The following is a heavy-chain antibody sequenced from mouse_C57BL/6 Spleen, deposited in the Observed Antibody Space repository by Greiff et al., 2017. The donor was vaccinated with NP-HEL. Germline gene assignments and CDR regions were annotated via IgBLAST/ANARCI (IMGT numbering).Heavy chain of an antibody. V-gene: IGHV1-52*01. CDR1: GYTFTSYW. CDR2: IDPSDSET. J-gene: IGHJ3*01. Sequence: QVQLQQPGAELVRPGSSVKLSCKASGYTFTSYWMHWVKQRPIQGLEWIGNIDPSDSETHYNQKFKDKAKLTVDKSSSTAYMQLSSLTSEDSAVYYCASPYGSYSAWFAYWGQGTLVTVSA. CDR3: ASPYGSYSAWFAY. D-gene: IGHD1-1*02.